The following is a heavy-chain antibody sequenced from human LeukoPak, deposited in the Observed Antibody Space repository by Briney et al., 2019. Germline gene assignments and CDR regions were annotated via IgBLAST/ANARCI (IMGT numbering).Heavy chain of an antibody. J-gene: IGHJ6*03. CDR1: GFTFSSYN. D-gene: IGHD1-26*01. CDR2: TTSSSSYI. Sequence: GGSLRLSCTASGFTFSSYNMNWVRQAPGKGLEWVSSTTSSSSYIYYADSVKGRFTISRDNAKNSLYLQMDSLRAEDTAVYYCARDPYSGSYSPAVYYYYMDVWGKGTTVTVSS. CDR3: ARDPYSGSYSPAVYYYYMDV. V-gene: IGHV3-21*06.